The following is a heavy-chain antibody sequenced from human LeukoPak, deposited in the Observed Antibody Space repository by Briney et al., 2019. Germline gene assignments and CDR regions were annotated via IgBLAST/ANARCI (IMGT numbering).Heavy chain of an antibody. V-gene: IGHV1-8*01. Sequence: ASVKVSCKASGYTFTSYDINWVRQTTGQGLEWMGWMNPNSGNTGYAQRFQGRVTMTRNTSISTAYMELSRLRSDDTAVYYCARSADDTFDVWGQGTMVTVSS. CDR1: GYTFTSYD. J-gene: IGHJ3*01. D-gene: IGHD6-19*01. CDR2: MNPNSGNT. CDR3: ARSADDTFDV.